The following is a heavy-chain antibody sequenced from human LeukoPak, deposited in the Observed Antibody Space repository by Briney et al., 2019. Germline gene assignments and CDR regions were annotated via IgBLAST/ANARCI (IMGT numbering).Heavy chain of an antibody. J-gene: IGHJ4*02. CDR1: GFTFSSYA. Sequence: GRSLRLSCAASGFTFSSYAMHWVRQAPGKGLAWVAVISYDGSNKYYADSVKGRFTISRDNSKNTLYLQMNSLRAEDTAVYYCARDLSYSYLYWGQGTLVTVSS. D-gene: IGHD2-21*01. CDR2: ISYDGSNK. CDR3: ARDLSYSYLY. V-gene: IGHV3-30-3*01.